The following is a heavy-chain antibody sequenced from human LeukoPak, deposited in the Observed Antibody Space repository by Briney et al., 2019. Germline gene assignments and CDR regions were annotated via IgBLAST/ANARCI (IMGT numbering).Heavy chain of an antibody. D-gene: IGHD2-15*01. Sequence: GGSLRLSCAASGFTFSSYWMSWVRQAPGKGLEWVANIKQDGSEKYYVDSVKGRFTISRDNAKNSLYLQMNSLRAEDTAVYYCARDPLRLLGEPGWFDTWGQGTLVTVSS. CDR1: GFTFSSYW. J-gene: IGHJ5*02. CDR2: IKQDGSEK. CDR3: ARDPLRLLGEPGWFDT. V-gene: IGHV3-7*01.